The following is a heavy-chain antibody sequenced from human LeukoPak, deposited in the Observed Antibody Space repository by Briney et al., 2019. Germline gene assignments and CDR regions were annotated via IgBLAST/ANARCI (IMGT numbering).Heavy chain of an antibody. V-gene: IGHV1-2*02. J-gene: IGHJ5*02. CDR2: INPNSGGT. Sequence: ASVTVSCKASGYIFTGYYMHWLRQAPGQGLEWMGWINPNSGGTDYAQKFQGRVTMTRNTSISTAYMELSSLRSEDTAVYYCARGNAITIFGVLQPNNWFDPWGQGTLVTVSS. D-gene: IGHD3-3*01. CDR3: ARGNAITIFGVLQPNNWFDP. CDR1: GYIFTGYY.